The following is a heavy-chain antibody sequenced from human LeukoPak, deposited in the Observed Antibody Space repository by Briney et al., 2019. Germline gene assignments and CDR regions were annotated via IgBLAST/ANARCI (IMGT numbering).Heavy chain of an antibody. D-gene: IGHD3-22*01. J-gene: IGHJ4*02. Sequence: GGSLRLSCAASEFTFSSYAMSWVRQAPGKGLEWVSAISGSGGSTYLADSVKGRFTISRDNSKNTLYLQMNSLRAEDTAVYYCAKPWLRYYDSSYTDYWGQGTLVTVSS. CDR2: ISGSGGST. V-gene: IGHV3-23*01. CDR3: AKPWLRYYDSSYTDY. CDR1: EFTFSSYA.